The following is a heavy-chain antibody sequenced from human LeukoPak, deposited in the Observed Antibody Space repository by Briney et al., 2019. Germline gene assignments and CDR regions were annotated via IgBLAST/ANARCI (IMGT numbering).Heavy chain of an antibody. J-gene: IGHJ4*02. V-gene: IGHV4-34*01. CDR3: TRAVAGHPD. Sequence: SETLSLTCAVSGVPFSNYYWSWVRQSPRQGLEWIGEIHHSGFTIYNPSLKSRISMSIDTSKNQFSLILTSVTAAAAGVYYCTRAVAGHPDWGQGTLATVSS. D-gene: IGHD6-19*01. CDR2: IHHSGFT. CDR1: GVPFSNYY.